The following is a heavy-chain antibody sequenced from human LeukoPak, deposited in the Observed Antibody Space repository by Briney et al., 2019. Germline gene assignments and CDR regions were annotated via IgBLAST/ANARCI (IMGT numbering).Heavy chain of an antibody. Sequence: SETLSLTCTVSGASISSSTDYWGWIRQPPGKGLEWIGYIYYSGSTNYNPSLKSRVTISVDTSKNQFSLKLSSVTAADTAVYYCARTTEAHSWRTRYYDYYMDVWGKGTTVTMSS. J-gene: IGHJ6*03. V-gene: IGHV4-61*05. CDR1: GASISSSTDY. CDR3: ARTTEAHSWRTRYYDYYMDV. CDR2: IYYSGST. D-gene: IGHD6-13*01.